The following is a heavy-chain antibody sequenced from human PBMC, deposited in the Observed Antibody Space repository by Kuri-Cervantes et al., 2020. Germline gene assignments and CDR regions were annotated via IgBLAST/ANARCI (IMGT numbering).Heavy chain of an antibody. CDR1: GGSISSGDYY. J-gene: IGHJ6*02. Sequence: SETLSLTCTVSGGSISSGDYYWSWIRQPPGKGLEWIGYIYYSGSTNYNPSLKSRVTISVDTSKNQFSLKLSSVTAADTAVYYCARGNVKAPADGMDVWGQGTTVTVSS. D-gene: IGHD3-16*01. V-gene: IGHV4-61*08. CDR2: IYYSGST. CDR3: ARGNVKAPADGMDV.